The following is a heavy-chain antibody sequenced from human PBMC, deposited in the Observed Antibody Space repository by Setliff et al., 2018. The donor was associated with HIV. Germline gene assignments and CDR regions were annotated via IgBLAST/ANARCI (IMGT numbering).Heavy chain of an antibody. CDR1: GGSISSGGYY. CDR2: IYYNGRT. V-gene: IGHV4-31*03. Sequence: PSETLSLTCTVSGGSISSGGYYWNWIRQYPVKGLEWIGHIYYNGRTLFNPALGTRLNMSVDTSENQFSLHLNSVTAADTAVYYCVRERRRSPLSYGLDVWDQGTTVTVSS. CDR3: VRERRRSPLSYGLDV. J-gene: IGHJ6*02.